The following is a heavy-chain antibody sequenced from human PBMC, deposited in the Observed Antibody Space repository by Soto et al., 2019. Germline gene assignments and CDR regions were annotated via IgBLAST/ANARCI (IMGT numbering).Heavy chain of an antibody. V-gene: IGHV3-30-3*01. CDR2: ISYDGSKK. J-gene: IGHJ4*02. CDR1: GFTFSSYA. D-gene: IGHD2-15*01. CDR3: ARGWLVVAAYIDY. Sequence: QVQLVESGGGVVQPGRSLRLSCAASGFTFSSYAMHWVRQAPGKGLEWVAVISYDGSKKYYADSVKGRFTISRDNSKNTLYLQMNSLRAEDTAVYYCARGWLVVAAYIDYWGQGTLVTVAS.